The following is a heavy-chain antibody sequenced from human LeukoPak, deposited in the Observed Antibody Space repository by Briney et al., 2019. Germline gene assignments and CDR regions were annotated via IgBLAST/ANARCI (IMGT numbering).Heavy chain of an antibody. CDR1: GYTFTNYD. CDR3: AREAFSSGWYDY. J-gene: IGHJ4*02. V-gene: IGHV1-8*03. CDR2: MNPYSANT. D-gene: IGHD6-19*01. Sequence: ASVKVSCKASGYTFTNYDIHWVRQATGQGLEWMGWMNPYSANTGYAQNFQGRITITTNTSISTAYMELSSLRSDDTAVYYCAREAFSSGWYDYWGQGTLVTVSS.